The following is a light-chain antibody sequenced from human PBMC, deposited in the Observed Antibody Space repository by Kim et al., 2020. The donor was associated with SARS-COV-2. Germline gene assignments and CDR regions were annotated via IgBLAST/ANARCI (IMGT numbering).Light chain of an antibody. CDR2: QDN. Sequence: SPGQTASITCSGDKLGDTYACWYQQKPGQSPVLVIYQDNKRPSGIPERFSGSNSGNTATLTISGTQAMDEADYYCQAWDSSTSVFGTGTKVTVL. V-gene: IGLV3-1*01. CDR3: QAWDSSTSV. J-gene: IGLJ1*01. CDR1: KLGDTY.